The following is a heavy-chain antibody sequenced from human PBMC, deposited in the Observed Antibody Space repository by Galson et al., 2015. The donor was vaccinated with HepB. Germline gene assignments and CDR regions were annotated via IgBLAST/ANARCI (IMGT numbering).Heavy chain of an antibody. CDR1: GFTFSSYG. J-gene: IGHJ1*01. CDR2: ISSSSSYI. CDR3: ASIYGGYGGNSGYFQH. Sequence: SLRLSCAASGFTFSSYGMNWVRQAPGKGLEWVSSISSSSSYIYYADSVKGRFTISRDNAKNSLYLQMNSLRAEDTAVYYCASIYGGYGGNSGYFQHWGQGTLVTVSS. D-gene: IGHD4-23*01. V-gene: IGHV3-21*01.